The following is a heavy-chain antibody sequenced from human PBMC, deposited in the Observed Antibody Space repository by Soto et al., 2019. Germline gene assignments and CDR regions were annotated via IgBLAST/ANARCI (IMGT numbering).Heavy chain of an antibody. Sequence: VRLEQSGAEVKKPGASVRLSCKTSGFTFSEYGLHWVRQAHGQSCEWMGWINAGDGETKYTQVFQGRVTISSDTFTRTIYMDVTNFNLEDSAVYFWARVSNGDLGGYWGQGTLVTVSS. D-gene: IGHD4-17*01. V-gene: IGHV1-3*01. J-gene: IGHJ4*02. CDR2: INAGDGET. CDR3: ARVSNGDLGGY. CDR1: GFTFSEYG.